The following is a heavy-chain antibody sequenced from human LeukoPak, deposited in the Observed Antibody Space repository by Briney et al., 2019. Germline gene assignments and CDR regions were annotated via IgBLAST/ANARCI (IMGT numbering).Heavy chain of an antibody. V-gene: IGHV3-30-3*01. J-gene: IGHJ4*02. CDR3: ARVSSSSWYGDMGFDY. CDR2: ISYDGSNK. Sequence: PGRSLRLSCAASGFTFSSYAMHWVRQAPGKGLEWVAVISYDGSNKYYADSVKGRFTISRDNSKNTLYLQMNSLRAEDTAVYYCARVSSSSWYGDMGFDYWGQGTLVTVSS. D-gene: IGHD6-13*01. CDR1: GFTFSSYA.